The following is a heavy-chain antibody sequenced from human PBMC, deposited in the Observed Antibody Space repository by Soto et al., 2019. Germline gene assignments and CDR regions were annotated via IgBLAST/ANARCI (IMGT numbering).Heavy chain of an antibody. D-gene: IGHD3-16*01. Sequence: QVQLVQSGDEVKKPGASVKVSCKASGYIFVNYGIAWLRQAPGQGLEWMGWISPDTGNTHSATKIQGRITMTTDTSTSTAYMDLGSLTSDGTAVYYCVMVDNYVTPTPQDVWGQGTTVTVSS. V-gene: IGHV1-18*01. CDR3: VMVDNYVTPTPQDV. J-gene: IGHJ6*02. CDR1: GYIFVNYG. CDR2: ISPDTGNT.